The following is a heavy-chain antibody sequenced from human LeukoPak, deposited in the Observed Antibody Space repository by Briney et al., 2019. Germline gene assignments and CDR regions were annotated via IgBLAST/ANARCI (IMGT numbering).Heavy chain of an antibody. D-gene: IGHD3-10*01. J-gene: IGHJ4*02. CDR1: GFTFSSYA. Sequence: PGGSLRLSCAASGFTFSSYAMHWVRQAPGKGLEWVAVISYDGSNKYYADSVKGRFTISRDNSKNTLYLRMNSLRAEDTAVYYCARDPHYYGSGSYYNLNYFDYWGQGTLVTVSS. CDR2: ISYDGSNK. CDR3: ARDPHYYGSGSYYNLNYFDY. V-gene: IGHV3-30-3*01.